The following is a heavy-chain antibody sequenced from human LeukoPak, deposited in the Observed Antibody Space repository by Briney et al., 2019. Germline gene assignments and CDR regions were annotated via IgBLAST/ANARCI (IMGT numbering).Heavy chain of an antibody. CDR2: ICYSGTS. J-gene: IGHJ6*02. CDR3: VRDKWVRAGSSWLHYGMDV. Sequence: PPQTLSLTCTVSGVSITSDDSCWSWIRQPPGKGLEWIGYICYSGTSNYNPALQNRVTISLDTSKNQVSLKLTAADTAVYYCVRDKWVRAGSSWLHYGMDVWGQGTTVTVSS. CDR1: GVSITSDDSC. V-gene: IGHV4-30-4*01. D-gene: IGHD6-13*01.